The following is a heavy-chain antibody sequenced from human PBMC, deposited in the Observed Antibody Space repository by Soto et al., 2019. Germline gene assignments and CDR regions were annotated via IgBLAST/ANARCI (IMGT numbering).Heavy chain of an antibody. Sequence: GGSLRLSCAASGFTFSSYGMHWVRQAPGKGLEWVAVIWYDGSNKYYADSVKGRFTISRDNSKNTLYLQMNSLRAEDTAVYYCARAPKGADYYGSGSYYRYYYYGMDVWGQGTTVTVSS. CDR2: IWYDGSNK. CDR3: ARAPKGADYYGSGSYYRYYYYGMDV. V-gene: IGHV3-33*01. D-gene: IGHD3-10*01. J-gene: IGHJ6*02. CDR1: GFTFSSYG.